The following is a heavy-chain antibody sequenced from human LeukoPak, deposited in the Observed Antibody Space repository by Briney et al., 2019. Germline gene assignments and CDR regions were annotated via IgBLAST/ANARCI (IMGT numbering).Heavy chain of an antibody. V-gene: IGHV3-21*01. D-gene: IGHD5-18*01. CDR2: ISSSSSCI. Sequence: GGSLRLSCAASGFTLSSYEMNWVRQAPGKGLEWVSSISSSSSCIYYADSVKGRFTISRDNAKNSLYLQMNSLRAEDTAVYYCARADWDTAMIDYWGQGTLVTVSS. J-gene: IGHJ4*02. CDR1: GFTLSSYE. CDR3: ARADWDTAMIDY.